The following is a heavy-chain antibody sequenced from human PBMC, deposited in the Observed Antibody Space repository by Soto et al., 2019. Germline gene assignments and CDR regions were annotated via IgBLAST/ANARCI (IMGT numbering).Heavy chain of an antibody. CDR1: GDGGSSNSAA. D-gene: IGHD1-26*01. CDR2: TYYRSKWYN. J-gene: IGHJ4*02. Sequence: QVQLQQSGPGLVKPSQTLSVTCGISGDGGSSNSAAWNWLRQSPSRGLEWLGRTYYRSKWYNDYAVSVESRITINPDTSKNHLSLQLNFVTPEDTAVYFCARGEQYSGRIFDYWGQGTLVTVSS. CDR3: ARGEQYSGRIFDY. V-gene: IGHV6-1*01.